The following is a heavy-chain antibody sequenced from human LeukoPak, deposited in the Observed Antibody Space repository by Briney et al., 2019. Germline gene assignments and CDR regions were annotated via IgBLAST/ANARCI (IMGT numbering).Heavy chain of an antibody. CDR2: ISGSGGST. Sequence: GSLRLSCAASGFTFSSYAMSWVRQAPGKELEWVSAISGSGGSTYYADSVKGRFTISRDNSKNTLYLQMNSLRAEDTAVYYCAKLGRGSGWLQWVDAFDIWGQGTMVTVSS. D-gene: IGHD6-19*01. V-gene: IGHV3-23*01. J-gene: IGHJ3*02. CDR3: AKLGRGSGWLQWVDAFDI. CDR1: GFTFSSYA.